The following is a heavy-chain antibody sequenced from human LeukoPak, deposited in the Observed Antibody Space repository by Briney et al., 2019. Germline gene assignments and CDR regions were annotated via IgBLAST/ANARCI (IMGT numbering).Heavy chain of an antibody. CDR3: AKATAYFLEYFQN. CDR1: GFTFSSYA. D-gene: IGHD3-9*01. V-gene: IGHV3-23*01. Sequence: GGSLRLSCAASGFTFSSYAMSWVRQAPGKELEWVSCITGSGGSAYYADSVKGRFTVSRDNSRNILDLQMNSLRAEDTAVYYCAKATAYFLEYFQNWGPGTLVIVSS. J-gene: IGHJ1*01. CDR2: ITGSGGSA.